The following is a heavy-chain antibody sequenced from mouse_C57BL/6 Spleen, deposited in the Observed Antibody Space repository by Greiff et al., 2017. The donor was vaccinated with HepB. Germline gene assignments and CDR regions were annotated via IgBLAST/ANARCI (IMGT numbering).Heavy chain of an antibody. CDR3: ARIYYYGSRRYFDV. CDR2: IRNKANGYTT. D-gene: IGHD1-1*01. Sequence: EVNLVESGGGLVQPGGSLSLSCAASGFTFTDYYMSWVRQPPGKALEWLGFIRNKANGYTTEYSASVKGRFTISRDNSQSILYLQMNALRAEDSATYYCARIYYYGSRRYFDVWGTGTTVTVSS. V-gene: IGHV7-3*01. CDR1: GFTFTDYY. J-gene: IGHJ1*03.